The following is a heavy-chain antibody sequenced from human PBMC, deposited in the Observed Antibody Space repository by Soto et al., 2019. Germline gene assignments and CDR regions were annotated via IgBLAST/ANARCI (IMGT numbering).Heavy chain of an antibody. CDR2: IYYSGST. D-gene: IGHD5-12*01. Sequence: PSETLSLTCTVSGGSISSSSYYWGWIRQPPGKGLEWIGSIYYSGSTYYNPSLKSRVTISVDTSKDQFSLKLSSVTAADTAVYYCARIQWLRRTNWFDPWGQGTLVTVSS. J-gene: IGHJ5*02. V-gene: IGHV4-39*01. CDR3: ARIQWLRRTNWFDP. CDR1: GGSISSSSYY.